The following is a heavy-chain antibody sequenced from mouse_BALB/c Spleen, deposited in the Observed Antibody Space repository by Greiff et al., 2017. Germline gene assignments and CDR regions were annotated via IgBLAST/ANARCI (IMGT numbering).Heavy chain of an antibody. J-gene: IGHJ2*01. CDR3: ARDRVYYYGSSHYFDY. CDR1: GFSLTSYG. CDR2: IWAGGST. Sequence: VQLQESGPGLVAPSQSLSITCTVSGFSLTSYGVHWVRQPPGKGLEWLGVIWAGGSTNYNSALMSRLSISKDNSKSQVFLKMNSLQTDDTAMYYCARDRVYYYGSSHYFDYWGQGTTLTVSS. D-gene: IGHD1-1*01. V-gene: IGHV2-9*02.